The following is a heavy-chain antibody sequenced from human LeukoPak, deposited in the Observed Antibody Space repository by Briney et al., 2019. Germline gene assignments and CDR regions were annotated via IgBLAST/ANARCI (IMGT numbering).Heavy chain of an antibody. CDR2: ISYDGSNK. CDR3: ARRRTSGSGSYYFDY. Sequence: GGSLRLSCAASGFTFSSYGMHWVRQAPGKGLEWVAVISYDGSNKYYADSVKGRFTISRDNSKNTLYLQMGSLRAEDMAVYYCARRRTSGSGSYYFDYWGQGTLVTVSS. J-gene: IGHJ4*02. CDR1: GFTFSSYG. V-gene: IGHV3-30*03. D-gene: IGHD1-26*01.